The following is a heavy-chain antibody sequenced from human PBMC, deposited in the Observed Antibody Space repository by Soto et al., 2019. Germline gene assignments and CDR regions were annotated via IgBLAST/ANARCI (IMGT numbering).Heavy chain of an antibody. CDR3: ARVVLRLVPKGFDP. D-gene: IGHD3-9*01. CDR2: IYYSGST. CDR1: GGSISSGGYY. Sequence: SETLSLTCTVSGGSISSGGYYWSWIRQHPGKGLEWIGYIYYSGSTYYNPSLKSRVTISVDTSKNQFSLKLSSVTAADTAVYYCARVVLRLVPKGFDPWGQGTLVTVSS. J-gene: IGHJ5*02. V-gene: IGHV4-31*02.